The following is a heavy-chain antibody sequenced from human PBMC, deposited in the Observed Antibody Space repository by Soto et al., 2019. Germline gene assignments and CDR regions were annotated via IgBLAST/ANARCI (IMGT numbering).Heavy chain of an antibody. CDR2: INPSGGST. D-gene: IGHD3-10*01. V-gene: IGHV1-46*01. CDR1: GDTFTDYY. CDR3: ARGGPRGPPRV. Sequence: ASVKVSCKASGDTFTDYYIHWVRQAPGQGLEWMGIINPSGGSTSYAQKFQGRVTMTRDTSTSTVYMELSSLRSEDTAVYYCARGGPRGPPRVWGQGTLVTVSS. J-gene: IGHJ4*02.